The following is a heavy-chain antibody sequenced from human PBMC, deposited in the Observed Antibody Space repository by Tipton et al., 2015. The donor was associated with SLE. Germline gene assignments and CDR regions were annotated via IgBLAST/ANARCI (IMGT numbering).Heavy chain of an antibody. CDR1: GGSFSGYY. CDR2: INHSGST. V-gene: IGHV4-34*01. Sequence: LRLSCAVYGGSFSGYYWSWIRQPPGKGLEWFGEINHSGSTNYNPSLKSRVTISVDTSKNQFSLKLSSVTAADTAVYYCARRSDFWSGYYPRFDPWGQGTLVTVSS. CDR3: ARRSDFWSGYYPRFDP. J-gene: IGHJ5*02. D-gene: IGHD3-3*01.